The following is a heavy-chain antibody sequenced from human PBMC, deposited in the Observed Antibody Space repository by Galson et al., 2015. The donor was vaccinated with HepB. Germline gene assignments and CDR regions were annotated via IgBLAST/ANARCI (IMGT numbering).Heavy chain of an antibody. CDR1: GFSFSDYA. CDR2: VAYQGTEK. D-gene: IGHD2-15*01. CDR3: AREEDAVEVNGCSGQDR. J-gene: IGHJ5*02. Sequence: SLRLSCAASGFSFSDYAMDWVRHSPGKGLEWGAVVAYQGTEKYYADSVKGRFTLSRDNSRNTHYFQMSNLRPEATAVYYRAREEDAVEVNGCSGQDRWGQGPLVTVSS. V-gene: IGHV3-30*14.